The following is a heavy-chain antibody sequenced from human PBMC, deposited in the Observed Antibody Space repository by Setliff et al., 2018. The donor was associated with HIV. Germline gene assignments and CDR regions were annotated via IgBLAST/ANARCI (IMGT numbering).Heavy chain of an antibody. CDR1: GYTFTSYY. CDR2: INPSGGST. CDR3: ARNPRIAVAGTDYYYYMDV. J-gene: IGHJ6*03. Sequence: GASVKVSCKASGYTFTSYYMHWVRQAPGQGLEWMGIINPSGGSTSYAQKFQGRVTMTRDTSTSTVYVELSSLRSEDTAVYYCARNPRIAVAGTDYYYYMDVWGKGTTVTVSS. D-gene: IGHD6-19*01. V-gene: IGHV1-46*01.